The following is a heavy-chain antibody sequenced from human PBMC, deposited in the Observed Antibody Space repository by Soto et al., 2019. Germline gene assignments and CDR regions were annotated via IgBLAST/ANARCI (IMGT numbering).Heavy chain of an antibody. CDR2: ISAYNGNT. J-gene: IGHJ4*02. CDR3: ARAKYYYDSSGDFDY. CDR1: GYTFTSYG. Sequence: ASVKVCGEASGYTFTSYGISWVRQAPGQGLEWMGWISAYNGNTNYAQKLQGRVTMTTDTSTSTAYMELRSLRSDDTAVYYCARAKYYYDSSGDFDYWGQGTLVTVSS. D-gene: IGHD3-22*01. V-gene: IGHV1-18*04.